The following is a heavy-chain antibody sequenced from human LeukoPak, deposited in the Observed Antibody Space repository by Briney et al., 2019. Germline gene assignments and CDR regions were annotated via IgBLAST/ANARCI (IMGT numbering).Heavy chain of an antibody. J-gene: IGHJ4*02. V-gene: IGHV4-34*01. CDR1: GGSFSVYY. D-gene: IGHD2-2*01. CDR2: INHSGST. CDR3: ARGLGSGVAMGSHSNFDY. Sequence: SETLSLTCAVYGGSFSVYYWSWIRQPPGKGLEWIGEINHSGSTNYNPSLKSRVTISVDTSKNQFSLKLSSVTAADTAVYYCARGLGSGVAMGSHSNFDYWGQGTLVTVSS.